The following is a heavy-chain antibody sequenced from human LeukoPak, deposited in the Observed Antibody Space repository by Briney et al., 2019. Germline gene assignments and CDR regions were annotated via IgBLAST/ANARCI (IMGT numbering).Heavy chain of an antibody. V-gene: IGHV4-4*07. D-gene: IGHD5-12*01. CDR1: GGSISSYY. Sequence: SETLSLTCTVSGGSISSYYWSWIRQPAGKGLEWIGRIYTSGSTNYNPSLKSRVTMSVDTSKNQFSLKLSSVTAADTAVYYCARGQVVATIWYYYYMDVWGKGTTVAVSS. J-gene: IGHJ6*03. CDR2: IYTSGST. CDR3: ARGQVVATIWYYYYMDV.